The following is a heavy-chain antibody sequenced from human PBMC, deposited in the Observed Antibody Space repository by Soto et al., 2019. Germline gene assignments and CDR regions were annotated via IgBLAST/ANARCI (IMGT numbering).Heavy chain of an antibody. D-gene: IGHD3-16*02. J-gene: IGHJ4*02. CDR3: ARVWDDYVWGSYRYVDY. CDR2: IYYSGST. V-gene: IGHV4-31*03. CDR1: GGSISSGGYY. Sequence: QVQLQESGPGLVKPSQTLSLTCTVSGGSISSGGYYWSWIRQHPGKGLEWIGYIYYSGSTYYNPSLKSRVTISVDTSKNQFSLKLSSVTAADTAVYYCARVWDDYVWGSYRYVDYWGQGTLVTVSS.